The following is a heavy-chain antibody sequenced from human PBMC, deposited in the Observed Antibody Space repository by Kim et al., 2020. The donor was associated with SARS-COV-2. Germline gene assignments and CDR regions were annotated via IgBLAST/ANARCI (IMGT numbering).Heavy chain of an antibody. CDR1: GYTFTSYG. J-gene: IGHJ5*02. D-gene: IGHD6-6*01. CDR3: ARIPPSIAALWPFDP. Sequence: ASVKVSCKASGYTFTSYGISWVRQAPGQGLEWMGWISAYNGNTNYAQKLQGRVTMTTDTSTSTAYMELRSLRSDDTAVYYCARIPPSIAALWPFDPWGQGTLVTVSS. CDR2: ISAYNGNT. V-gene: IGHV1-18*01.